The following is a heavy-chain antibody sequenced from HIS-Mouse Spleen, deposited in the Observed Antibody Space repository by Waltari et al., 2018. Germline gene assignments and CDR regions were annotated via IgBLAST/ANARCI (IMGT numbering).Heavy chain of an antibody. Sequence: EVQLLESGGGLVQPGGSLRLSCAASGFTFSSYAMSWVRQAPGKGLEWVAAISGSGGRTYSAESVKGRFTISRDNSKNTLYLQMNSLRAEDTAVYYCAKQDLGIRKNYFDYWGQGTLVTVSS. D-gene: IGHD7-27*01. J-gene: IGHJ4*02. CDR2: ISGSGGRT. CDR1: GFTFSSYA. V-gene: IGHV3-23*01. CDR3: AKQDLGIRKNYFDY.